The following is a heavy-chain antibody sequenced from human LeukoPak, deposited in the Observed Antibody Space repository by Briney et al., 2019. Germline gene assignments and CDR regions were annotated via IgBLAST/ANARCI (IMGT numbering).Heavy chain of an antibody. D-gene: IGHD3-10*01. CDR2: IRSKAYGGTS. CDR3: SRYYGSGRRRYFDY. Sequence: GGSLRLSCTTSGFTFGEYPMSWIRQAPGKGLEWVGFIRSKAYGGTSEYAASVEGRFIISRDDSKSIAYLQMNSLKIEDTAVYYCSRYYGSGRRRYFDYWGQGTLATVSS. CDR1: GFTFGEYP. V-gene: IGHV3-49*03. J-gene: IGHJ4*02.